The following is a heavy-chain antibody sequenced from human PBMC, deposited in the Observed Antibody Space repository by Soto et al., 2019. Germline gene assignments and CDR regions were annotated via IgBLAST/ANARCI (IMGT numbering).Heavy chain of an antibody. D-gene: IGHD5-18*01. J-gene: IGHJ4*02. CDR3: ARGGGYSFGYLFDY. CDR2: IYHSGSA. Sequence: SETLSLTCTVSGDSISSYYWSWIRQPPGKGLEWIGYIYHSGSAMYNPSLKSRVSMSIDTSKSQFSLKLSSVTAADTAVYFCARGGGYSFGYLFDYWGLGTLVTVSS. V-gene: IGHV4-59*01. CDR1: GDSISSYY.